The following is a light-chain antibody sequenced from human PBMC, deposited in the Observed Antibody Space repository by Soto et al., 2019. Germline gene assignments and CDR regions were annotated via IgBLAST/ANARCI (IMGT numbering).Light chain of an antibody. J-gene: IGLJ2*01. Sequence: QSALTQPRSVSGSPGQSVTISCTGTSSDVGGYNYVSWYQHHPGKAPKLMIYDVSQRPSGVPDRFSGSKSGNTASLTISGLQAEDEADYYCCSYAGNYTAVFGGGTQLTVL. CDR2: DVS. CDR3: CSYAGNYTAV. V-gene: IGLV2-11*01. CDR1: SSDVGGYNY.